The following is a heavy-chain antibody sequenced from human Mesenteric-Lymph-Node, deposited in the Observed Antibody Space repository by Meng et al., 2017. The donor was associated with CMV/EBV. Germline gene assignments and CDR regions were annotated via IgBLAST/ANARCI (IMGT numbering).Heavy chain of an antibody. V-gene: IGHV1-2*06. J-gene: IGHJ4*02. Sequence: KVSCKASGYTFTGYYMHWVRQAPGQGPEWMGRINPNSGGTDYAQRFQGRVTMTRDTSISTAYMELSSLRSDDTAVYYCARGVATIPDYWGQGTLVTVSS. CDR2: INPNSGGT. CDR1: GYTFTGYY. D-gene: IGHD5-12*01. CDR3: ARGVATIPDY.